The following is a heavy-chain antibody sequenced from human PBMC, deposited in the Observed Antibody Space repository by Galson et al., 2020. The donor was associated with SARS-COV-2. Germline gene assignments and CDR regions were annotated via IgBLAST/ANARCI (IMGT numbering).Heavy chain of an antibody. CDR3: ARVRVDIGTGAGFDY. Sequence: SETLSLTCTVSGASISNQYWGWIRQPPGKGLEWIGHVFYSGNTNHNPSLKSRVTISVDTSKNQFSLNLSSVTAADTAVYYCARVRVDIGTGAGFDYWGQGTLVIVSS. D-gene: IGHD5-12*01. CDR1: GASISNQY. V-gene: IGHV4-59*11. CDR2: VFYSGNT. J-gene: IGHJ4*02.